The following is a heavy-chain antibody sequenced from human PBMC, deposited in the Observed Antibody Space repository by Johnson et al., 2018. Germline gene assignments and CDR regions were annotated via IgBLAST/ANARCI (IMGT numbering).Heavy chain of an antibody. CDR1: GSTFSSYA. CDR3: ARDLGSSWRYGLDV. CDR2: IWYDGSNK. V-gene: IGHV3-33*08. D-gene: IGHD6-13*01. Sequence: QVQLVESGGGLVQPGGSLRLSCAASGSTFSSYAMSWVRQAPGKGLEWVAVIWYDGSNKYYADSVKGRFTISRENSKNTLYLQMKRLRAEDTAVYYCARDLGSSWRYGLDVWGQGTTVTVSS. J-gene: IGHJ6*02.